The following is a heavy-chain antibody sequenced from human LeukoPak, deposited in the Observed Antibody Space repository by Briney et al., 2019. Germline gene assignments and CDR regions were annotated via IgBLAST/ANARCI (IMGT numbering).Heavy chain of an antibody. CDR2: IIPIFGIA. V-gene: IGHV1-69*04. D-gene: IGHD2-15*01. J-gene: IGHJ4*02. CDR3: ARGGVGYCSGGSCSPTTPSDY. CDR1: GGTFSSYA. Sequence: GASVKVSCKASGGTFSSYAISWVRQAPGQGLEWMGRIIPIFGIANYAQKFQGRVTITADKSTSTAYMELSSLRSEDTAVYYCARGGVGYCSGGSCSPTTPSDYWGQGTLVTVSS.